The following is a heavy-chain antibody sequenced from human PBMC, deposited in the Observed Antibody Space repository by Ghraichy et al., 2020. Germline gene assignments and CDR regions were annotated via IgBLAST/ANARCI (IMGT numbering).Heavy chain of an antibody. CDR3: AKDRPASMGSPRGPFDI. CDR1: GFSFSAYG. J-gene: IGHJ3*02. V-gene: IGHV3-30*18. Sequence: GGSLRLSCAAPGFSFSAYGMHWVRQAPGKGLEWVAVISYDGSNQYYADSVKGRLTISKDNSKNTVYVQMNSLRTEDTAVYYCAKDRPASMGSPRGPFDIWGQGTLVTVSS. CDR2: ISYDGSNQ. D-gene: IGHD2-2*01.